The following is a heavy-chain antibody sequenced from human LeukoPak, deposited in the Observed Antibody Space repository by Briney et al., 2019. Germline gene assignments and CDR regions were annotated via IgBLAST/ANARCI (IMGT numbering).Heavy chain of an antibody. V-gene: IGHV4-4*07. Sequence: SETLSLTCTVSGGSISSHYYWNWFRQPAGKGLEWIGRIYSSGNSYYNASLQSRVTMSVDTSKNQFSLRLSSVTAADTAVYYCARSIAVAGIWFDPWGQGTLVTVSS. CDR2: IYSSGNS. CDR1: GGSISSHYY. J-gene: IGHJ5*02. D-gene: IGHD6-19*01. CDR3: ARSIAVAGIWFDP.